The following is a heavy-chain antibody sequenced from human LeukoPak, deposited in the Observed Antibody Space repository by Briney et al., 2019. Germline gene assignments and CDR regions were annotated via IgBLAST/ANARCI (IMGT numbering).Heavy chain of an antibody. V-gene: IGHV1-69*05. CDR2: IIPIFGTA. CDR3: ATSGGIFGSSSLDVGSGDNN. D-gene: IGHD6-6*01. CDR1: GGTFSSYA. J-gene: IGHJ4*02. Sequence: SVKVSCKASGGTFSSYAISWVRQAPGQGLEWMGGIIPIFGTANYAQKFQGRVTITTDESTSTAYMGLSSLRSEDTAVYYCATSGGIFGSSSLDVGSGDNNWGQGTLVTVSS.